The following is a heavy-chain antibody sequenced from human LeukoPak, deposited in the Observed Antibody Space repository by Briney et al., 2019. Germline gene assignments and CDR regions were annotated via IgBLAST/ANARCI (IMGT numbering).Heavy chain of an antibody. J-gene: IGHJ4*02. CDR2: IYYSGST. CDR3: ARGRSSSAPTDN. V-gene: IGHV4-59*01. CDR1: GDSISNYY. Sequence: SETLSLTCTVSGDSISNYYWSWIRQPPGKGLEWIGYIYYSGSTNYNPSLKSRVTISVDTSKNQFSLKLSSVTAADTAVYYCARGRSSSAPTDNWGQGTLVTVSS. D-gene: IGHD6-13*01.